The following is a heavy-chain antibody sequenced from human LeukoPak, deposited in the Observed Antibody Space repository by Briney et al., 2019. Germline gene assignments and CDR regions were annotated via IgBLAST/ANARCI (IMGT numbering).Heavy chain of an antibody. J-gene: IGHJ4*02. CDR1: GFTFSNYA. CDR3: VRDVGAVRGEVYFDY. D-gene: IGHD3-16*01. V-gene: IGHV3-23*01. CDR2: INGSGGST. Sequence: GGSLRLSCVASGFTFSNYAMSWVRQAPGKGLEWVSDINGSGGSTYYADSVKGRFTISRDNTKNLLYLEMNSLRAEDTAMYYCVRDVGAVRGEVYFDYWGQGTLVTVSS.